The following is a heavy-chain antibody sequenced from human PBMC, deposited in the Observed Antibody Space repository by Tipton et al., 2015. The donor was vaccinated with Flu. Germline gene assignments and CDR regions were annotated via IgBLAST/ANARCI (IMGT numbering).Heavy chain of an antibody. J-gene: IGHJ4*02. V-gene: IGHV3-7*03. D-gene: IGHD2-21*01. Sequence: GSLRLSCAASGFTFSNYWMSWIRQAPRKGLEWVAHISQDGSGKYYVDSVKGRFTISRDNAKKSLYLQMNSLRAEDTAVYYCAAFCGGDCYILNYWGQGTLVTVSS. CDR3: AAFCGGDCYILNY. CDR1: GFTFSNYW. CDR2: ISQDGSGK.